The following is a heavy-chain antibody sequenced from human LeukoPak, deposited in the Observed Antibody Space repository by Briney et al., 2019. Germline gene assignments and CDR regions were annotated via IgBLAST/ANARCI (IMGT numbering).Heavy chain of an antibody. J-gene: IGHJ4*02. CDR1: GFAFSPYI. V-gene: IGHV3-21*01. CDR3: ARDQGIGTSDFDY. CDR2: ISGSGSYI. D-gene: IGHD1-7*01. Sequence: GGSLRLSCAASGFAFSPYIMNWVRQAPGKGLEWVSSISGSGSYIYYADSVKGRFTIYRGNAKNSLYLQMNSLRAEDTAVYYFARDQGIGTSDFDYWGQGTLVTVSS.